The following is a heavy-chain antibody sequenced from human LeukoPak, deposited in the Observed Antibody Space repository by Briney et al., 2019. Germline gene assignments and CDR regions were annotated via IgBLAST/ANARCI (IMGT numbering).Heavy chain of an antibody. CDR3: ARGAGVTYYYDSSGYYFDY. CDR2: IYYSGST. D-gene: IGHD3-22*01. Sequence: SETLSLTCAVYGGSFSGYYWSWIRQPPGKGLEWIGYIYYSGSTNYNPSLKSRVTISVDTSKNQFSLKLSSVTAADTAVYYCARGAGVTYYYDSSGYYFDYWGQGTLVTVSS. V-gene: IGHV4-59*01. J-gene: IGHJ4*02. CDR1: GGSFSGYY.